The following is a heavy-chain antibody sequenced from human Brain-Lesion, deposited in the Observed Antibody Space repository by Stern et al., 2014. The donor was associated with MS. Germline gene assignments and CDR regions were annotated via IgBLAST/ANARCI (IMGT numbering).Heavy chain of an antibody. J-gene: IGHJ5*02. Sequence: QVQLQESGPGLVKPSETLSLTCTVAGGSVSSTSYAWAWIRQPPGKGLEWIGTIYYSGNTYYSPSLQSRLTISLDPPKNHFSRQLRSVTAADTAVYYCAGEEDIRYCSGGSCTGNWFDPWGQGTLVTVSS. D-gene: IGHD2-15*01. CDR2: IYYSGNT. CDR1: GGSVSSTSYA. CDR3: AGEEDIRYCSGGSCTGNWFDP. V-gene: IGHV4-39*02.